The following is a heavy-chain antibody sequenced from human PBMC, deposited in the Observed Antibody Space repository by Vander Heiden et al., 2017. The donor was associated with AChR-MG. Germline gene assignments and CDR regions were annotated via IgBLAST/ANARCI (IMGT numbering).Heavy chain of an antibody. CDR3: ARDPSKYSSSWLFDY. CDR1: GFTFRSYA. Sequence: QVQLVESGGGVVQPGRSLRLSCAASGFTFRSYARHWVRQAPGKGLEWVAVISYDGSNKYYADSVKGRFTISRDNSKNTLYLQMNSLRAEDTAVYYCARDPSKYSSSWLFDYWGQGTLVTVSS. D-gene: IGHD6-13*01. CDR2: ISYDGSNK. V-gene: IGHV3-30-3*01. J-gene: IGHJ4*02.